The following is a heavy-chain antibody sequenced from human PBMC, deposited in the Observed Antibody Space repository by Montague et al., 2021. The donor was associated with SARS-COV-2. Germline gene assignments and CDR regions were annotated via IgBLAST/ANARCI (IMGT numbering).Heavy chain of an antibody. Sequence: SETLSLTCTVSGGSISSYYWSWIRQPPGKGLEWIGYIYYSGSTNYNPSLKSRVTISVDTSKNQFSLKLSSVTAADTAVYYCARREWLRGGFDCWGQGTLVTVSS. CDR1: GGSISSYY. CDR3: ARREWLRGGFDC. CDR2: IYYSGST. D-gene: IGHD5-12*01. J-gene: IGHJ4*02. V-gene: IGHV4-59*08.